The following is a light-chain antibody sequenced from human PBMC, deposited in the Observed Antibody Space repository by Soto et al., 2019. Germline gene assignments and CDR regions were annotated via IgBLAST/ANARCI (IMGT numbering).Light chain of an antibody. Sequence: PVERSTLSCMASQSVNANYFAWYQQKPGQAPRLLIYGISSRPTGIPDRFSGSGSGTDFTLTISRLEPEDFAVYYCEQYGSSPRTFGQGTKVDIK. CDR3: EQYGSSPRT. V-gene: IGKV3-20*01. J-gene: IGKJ1*01. CDR2: GIS. CDR1: QSVNANY.